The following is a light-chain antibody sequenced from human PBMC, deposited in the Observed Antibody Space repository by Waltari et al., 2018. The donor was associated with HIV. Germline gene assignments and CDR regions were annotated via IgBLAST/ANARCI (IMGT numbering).Light chain of an antibody. CDR1: CTAVVGCNF. CDR2: DVS. V-gene: IGLV2-11*01. CDR3: CSYAGSYGYV. Sequence: QSALTQPRPVSGSPHPSATFTPPGTCTAVVGCNFVSWYQQQPGKAPKLMICDVSKRPSGVPDRFSGSKSGDTASLTISGLQAEDEADYYCCSYAGSYGYVFGTGTKVTVL. J-gene: IGLJ1*01.